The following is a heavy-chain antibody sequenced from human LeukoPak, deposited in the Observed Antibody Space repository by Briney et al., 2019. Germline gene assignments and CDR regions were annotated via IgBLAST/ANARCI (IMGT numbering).Heavy chain of an antibody. CDR2: IYYSGST. CDR1: GGSFSGYY. CDR3: ASSLSSSWYDGYFQH. V-gene: IGHV4-59*08. Sequence: SETLSLTCAVYGGSFSGYYWSWIRQPPGKELEWIGYIYYSGSTNYNPSLKGRVTISVDTSKNQFSLKLSSVTAADTAVYYCASSLSSSWYDGYFQHWGQGTLVTVSS. J-gene: IGHJ1*01. D-gene: IGHD6-13*01.